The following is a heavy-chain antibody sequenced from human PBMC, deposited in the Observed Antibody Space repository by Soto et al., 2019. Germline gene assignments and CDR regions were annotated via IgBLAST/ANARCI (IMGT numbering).Heavy chain of an antibody. V-gene: IGHV1-18*01. CDR1: GYTFTSFG. CDR2: ITTDKGKT. D-gene: IGHD6-19*01. J-gene: IGHJ4*02. CDR3: ATRSPAVYY. Sequence: QVQLVQSGPEVKKPGASVKVSCKTSGYTFTSFGISWVRQAPGQGLEWMGWITTDKGKTNYAQKFQGRVTMTTDTSTSTAYIELSSLRSDDTAVYYWATRSPAVYYWGQGTLFTVSS.